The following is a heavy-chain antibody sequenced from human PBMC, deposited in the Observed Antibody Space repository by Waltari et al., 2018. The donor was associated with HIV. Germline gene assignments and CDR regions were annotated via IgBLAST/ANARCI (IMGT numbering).Heavy chain of an antibody. CDR1: GFTFSNYA. V-gene: IGHV3-23*01. D-gene: IGHD6-13*01. CDR2: ISGSAYST. J-gene: IGHJ6*02. Sequence: EVQLLESGGGLVQPGESLRLSCAASGFTFSNYAMSWVPQAPGKGLEWVSAISGSAYSTYYAESVKGRFTISRDNSKNKLYLQMNSLRAEDTAVYFCVKEHQYSHTWYSYYGMDVWGQGTTVTVSS. CDR3: VKEHQYSHTWYSYYGMDV.